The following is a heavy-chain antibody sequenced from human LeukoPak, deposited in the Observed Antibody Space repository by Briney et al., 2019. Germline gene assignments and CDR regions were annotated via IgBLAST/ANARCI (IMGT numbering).Heavy chain of an antibody. J-gene: IGHJ4*02. CDR3: ARHYDSSGYYLSVYPDY. CDR2: IYPGDSDT. CDR1: GYSFTSYW. Sequence: GESLKISCKGSGYSFTSYWIGWVRQMPGKGLEWMGIIYPGDSDTRYSPSSQGQVTISADKSISTAYLQWSSLKASDTAMYYCARHYDSSGYYLSVYPDYWGQGTLVTVSS. D-gene: IGHD3-22*01. V-gene: IGHV5-51*01.